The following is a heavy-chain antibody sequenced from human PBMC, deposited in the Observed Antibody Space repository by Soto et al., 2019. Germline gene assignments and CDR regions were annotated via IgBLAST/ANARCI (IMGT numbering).Heavy chain of an antibody. J-gene: IGHJ4*02. CDR3: AKDQASGQGSFDS. CDR1: GFTFNIYG. CDR2: ISYDGSNQ. V-gene: IGHV3-30*18. Sequence: GGSLRLSCAASGFTFNIYGMHWVRQAPDKGLERVALISYDGSNQNYADSVKGRFTISRDNSKNTLFLQMNGLRADDTSVYYCAKDQASGQGSFDSWGQGTLVTVSS.